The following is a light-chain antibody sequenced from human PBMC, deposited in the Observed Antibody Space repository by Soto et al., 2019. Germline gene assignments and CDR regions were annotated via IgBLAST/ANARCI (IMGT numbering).Light chain of an antibody. V-gene: IGKV3-15*01. CDR2: GAY. J-gene: IGKJ2*01. Sequence: EMVMTQSPATLSVSPGERVTLSCRASQSVSSNLAWYQQKPGQAPRLLIYGAYNRATGIPARFSGSGSGTEFTLTISSLQSEDFAVYYCQQYNNWPPYTFGQGTKLEIK. CDR3: QQYNNWPPYT. CDR1: QSVSSN.